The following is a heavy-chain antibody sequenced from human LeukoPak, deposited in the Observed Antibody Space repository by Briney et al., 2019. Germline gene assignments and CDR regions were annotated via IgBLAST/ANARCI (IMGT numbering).Heavy chain of an antibody. V-gene: IGHV1-18*04. CDR2: ISAYNGNT. CDR1: GYTFTGYY. CDR3: ARAPLGPCHHCSSTISPSGY. J-gene: IGHJ4*02. Sequence: GASVKVSCKASGYTFTGYYMHWVRQAPGQGLEWMGWISAYNGNTNYAQKLQGRVTMTTDTSTSTAYMELRSLRSDDTAVYYCARAPLGPCHHCSSTISPSGYWGQGTLVTVSS. D-gene: IGHD2-2*01.